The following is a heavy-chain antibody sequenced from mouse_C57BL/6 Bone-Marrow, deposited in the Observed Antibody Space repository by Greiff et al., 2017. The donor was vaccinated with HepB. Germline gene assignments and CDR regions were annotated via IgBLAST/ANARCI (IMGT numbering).Heavy chain of an antibody. CDR1: GYTFTSYW. CDR3: ARGRVRVYYDYDITMDY. V-gene: IGHV1-72*01. D-gene: IGHD2-4*01. CDR2: IDPNSGGT. J-gene: IGHJ4*01. Sequence: VQLQQPGAELVKPGASVKLSCKASGYTFTSYWMHWVKQRPGRGLEWIGRIDPNSGGTKYNEKFKSKATLTVDKPSSTAYMQLSSLTSEDSAVYHCARGRVRVYYDYDITMDYWGQGTSVTVSS.